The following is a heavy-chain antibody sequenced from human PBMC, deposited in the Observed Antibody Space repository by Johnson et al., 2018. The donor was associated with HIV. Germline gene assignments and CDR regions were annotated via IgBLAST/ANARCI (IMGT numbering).Heavy chain of an antibody. J-gene: IGHJ3*02. CDR1: GFTFSTYT. V-gene: IGHV3-30-3*01. CDR3: ARRGSYLADAFDI. CDR2: ISYDGSNK. D-gene: IGHD1-26*01. Sequence: QMQLVESGGGVVQPGRSLRLSCAASGFTFSTYTMHWVRQAPGKGLDWVTVISYDGSNKNYADSGKGRFTISRANSKHTLYLQMNSLRTEGTAVYYWARRGSYLADAFDIWGQGTMVTVSS.